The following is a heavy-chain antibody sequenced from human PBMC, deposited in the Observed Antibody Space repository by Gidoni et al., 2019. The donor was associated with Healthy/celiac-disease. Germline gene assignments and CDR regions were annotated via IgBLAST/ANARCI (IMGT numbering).Heavy chain of an antibody. Sequence: QVQLVESGGGVVQPGRSLRLSCAASGFTFSSYGMHWVRQAPGKGLEWVAVISYDGSNKYYADSVKGRFTISRDNSKNTLYLQMNSLRAEDTAVYYCAKGPYWFDPWGQGTLVTVSS. J-gene: IGHJ5*02. CDR2: ISYDGSNK. CDR1: GFTFSSYG. V-gene: IGHV3-30*18. CDR3: AKGPYWFDP.